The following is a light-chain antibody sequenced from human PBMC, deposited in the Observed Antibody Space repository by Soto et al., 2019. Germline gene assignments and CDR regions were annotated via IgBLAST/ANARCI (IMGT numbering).Light chain of an antibody. Sequence: DIVMTQSAATLSVSPGERATLSCRASQSVSSYLAWYQQKPGKAPRLLIYEASNRATGIPARFSGSGSGTDFTLNIRSLEPEEFAVYYCQQRSNWPPKITFGQGTRLEIK. CDR2: EAS. V-gene: IGKV3-11*01. CDR1: QSVSSY. CDR3: QQRSNWPPKIT. J-gene: IGKJ5*01.